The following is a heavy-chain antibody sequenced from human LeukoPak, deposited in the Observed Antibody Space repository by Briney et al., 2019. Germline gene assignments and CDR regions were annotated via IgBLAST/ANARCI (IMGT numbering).Heavy chain of an antibody. V-gene: IGHV4-4*02. CDR1: GGSISSSNW. CDR3: ARASEVTMVRGVKGSYFQH. D-gene: IGHD3-10*01. J-gene: IGHJ1*01. Sequence: ASEALSLTCAVSGGSISSSNWWSWVRQPPGKGLEWIGVIYHSGSTNYNPSLKSRVSISVDKSKNQFSLKLGSVTAADTAVYYCARASEVTMVRGVKGSYFQHWGQGTLVTVSS. CDR2: IYHSGST.